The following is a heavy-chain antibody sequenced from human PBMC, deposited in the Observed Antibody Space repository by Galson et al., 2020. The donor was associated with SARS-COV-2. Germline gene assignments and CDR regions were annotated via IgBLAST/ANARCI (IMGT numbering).Heavy chain of an antibody. D-gene: IGHD2-21*02. V-gene: IGHV4-61*02. CDR2: IYTSGST. J-gene: IGHJ3*02. Sequence: SETLSLTCTVSGGSISSGSYYWSWIRQPAGKGLECIGRIYTSGSTNYNPTLKSRVTISVDTSKNQFSLKLSSVTAADTAAYYCARGGRGILRHIVVVTNPGAFDIWGQGTMVTVSS. CDR1: GGSISSGSYY. CDR3: ARGGRGILRHIVVVTNPGAFDI.